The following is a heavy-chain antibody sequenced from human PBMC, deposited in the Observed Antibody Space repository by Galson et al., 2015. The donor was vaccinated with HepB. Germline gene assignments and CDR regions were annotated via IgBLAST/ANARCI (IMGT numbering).Heavy chain of an antibody. CDR3: ARDHGHIVVVTYFDY. V-gene: IGHV1-2*02. J-gene: IGHJ4*02. Sequence: SVKVSCKASGYTFTGYYMHWVRQAPGQGLEWMGWINPNSGGTNYAQKFQGRVTMTRDTSISTAYMELSRLRSDDTAVYYCARDHGHIVVVTYFDYWGQGTLVTVSS. CDR2: INPNSGGT. CDR1: GYTFTGYY. D-gene: IGHD2-21*02.